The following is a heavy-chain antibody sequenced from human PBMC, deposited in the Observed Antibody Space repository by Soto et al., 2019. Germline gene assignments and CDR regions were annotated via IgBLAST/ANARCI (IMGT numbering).Heavy chain of an antibody. CDR3: ARLGFYYQSLDP. J-gene: IGHJ5*02. Sequence: SETLSLTCTVSGASIISYYWGWFRQPPGKGLDWIGYIYYGGTTRYNPSLESRVTVSLETSKSQFSLTLSSVTASDTAVYYCARLGFYYQSLDPWGHGTLVTVSS. V-gene: IGHV4-59*08. CDR2: IYYGGTT. CDR1: GASIISYY. D-gene: IGHD2-2*01.